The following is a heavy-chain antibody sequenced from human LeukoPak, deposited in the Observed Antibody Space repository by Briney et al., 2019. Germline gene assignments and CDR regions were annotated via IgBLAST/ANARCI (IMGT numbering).Heavy chain of an antibody. V-gene: IGHV1-69*05. Sequence: SVNVSCKASGGTFSSYAIIWVRQAPGQGLEWMGGIIPIFVTANYAQKFQGRVTITTDESTSTAYMELSSLRSEDTAVYYCARARLGYCSSTSCYWDDYYYYMDVWGKGTTVTV. CDR1: GGTFSSYA. CDR2: IIPIFVTA. D-gene: IGHD2-2*01. J-gene: IGHJ6*03. CDR3: ARARLGYCSSTSCYWDDYYYYMDV.